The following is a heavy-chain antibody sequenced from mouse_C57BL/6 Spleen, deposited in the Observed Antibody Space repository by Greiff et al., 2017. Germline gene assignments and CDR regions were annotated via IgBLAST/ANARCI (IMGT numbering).Heavy chain of an antibody. CDR2: IRLKSDNYAT. CDR1: GFTFSNYW. CDR3: TGTGYDYDVGYAMDY. Sequence: DVKLQASGGGLVQPGGSMKLSCVASGFTFSNYWMNWVRQSPEKGLEWVAQIRLKSDNYATHYAESVKGRFTISRDDSKSSVYLQMNNLRAEDTGIYYCTGTGYDYDVGYAMDYWGQGTSVTVSS. D-gene: IGHD2-4*01. V-gene: IGHV6-3*01. J-gene: IGHJ4*01.